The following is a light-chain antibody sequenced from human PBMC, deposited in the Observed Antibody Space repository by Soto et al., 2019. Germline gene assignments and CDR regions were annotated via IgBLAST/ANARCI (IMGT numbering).Light chain of an antibody. CDR3: QQYNRWPLIT. J-gene: IGKJ5*01. Sequence: EIVLTQSPGTLSLSPGERATLSCRASQSVTNNYLAWYQQKPGQAPRLLIYDASGSATGIPDRFSGSGSGTDFTLTISSLQSEDFALYYCQQYNRWPLITFGQGTRLEI. CDR1: QSVTNNY. V-gene: IGKV3-20*01. CDR2: DAS.